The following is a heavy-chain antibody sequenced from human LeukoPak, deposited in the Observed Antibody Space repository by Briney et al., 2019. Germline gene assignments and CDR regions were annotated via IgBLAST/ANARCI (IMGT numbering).Heavy chain of an antibody. J-gene: IGHJ4*02. CDR2: IYHSGTT. D-gene: IGHD3/OR15-3a*01. CDR3: ARDMTF. V-gene: IGHV4-4*02. Sequence: SETLSLTCIVSFGAISSSNWWSWVRQPPGKGLEWIGEIYHSGTTNYNPSLKSRVTMSVDKSKNHFSPRLSSVTVSDTAVYYCARDMTFGGQGTLVTVSS. CDR1: FGAISSSNW.